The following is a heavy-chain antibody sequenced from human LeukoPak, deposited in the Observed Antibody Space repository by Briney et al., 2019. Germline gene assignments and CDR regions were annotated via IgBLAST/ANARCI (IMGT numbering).Heavy chain of an antibody. D-gene: IGHD3-22*01. J-gene: IGHJ4*02. V-gene: IGHV1-18*01. CDR1: GYTFTSYG. CDR3: ARKYYYDSSGQIDY. CDR2: ISAYNGNT. Sequence: ASVKVSCKASGYTFTSYGISWVRQAPGQGLEWMGWISAYNGNTNYAQKLQGRVTMTTDTSTSTAYMELRSLRSDDTAVYYCARKYYYDSSGQIDYWGQGTLVTVSS.